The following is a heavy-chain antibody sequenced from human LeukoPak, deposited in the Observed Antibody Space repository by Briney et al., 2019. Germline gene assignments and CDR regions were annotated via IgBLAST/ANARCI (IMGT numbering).Heavy chain of an antibody. V-gene: IGHV1-18*01. D-gene: IGHD2-2*01. J-gene: IGHJ4*02. CDR1: GYTFTSYG. Sequence: ASVKVSCKASGYTFTSYGISWVRQAPGQGLEWMGWISAYNGNTNYAQKLQGRVTMTTDTSTSTAYMALSSLRSEDTAVYYCARTGSEYCSRTTCYDYWGQGTLVTVSS. CDR3: ARTGSEYCSRTTCYDY. CDR2: ISAYNGNT.